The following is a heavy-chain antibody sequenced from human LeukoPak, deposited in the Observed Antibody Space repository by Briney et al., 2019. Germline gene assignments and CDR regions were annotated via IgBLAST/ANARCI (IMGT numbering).Heavy chain of an antibody. V-gene: IGHV4-4*07. D-gene: IGHD2-2*01. CDR2: IYPSGNT. CDR1: GGSMNNYY. CDR3: ARGTVPAAKFTR. Sequence: SETLSLTCTVSGGSMNNYYWSWIRQPAGKGLEWIGRIYPSGNTYYNPSLKSRVTMSVDTSKNQFSLKLSSVTAADTAVYYCARGTVPAAKFTRWGQGTLVTVSS. J-gene: IGHJ4*02.